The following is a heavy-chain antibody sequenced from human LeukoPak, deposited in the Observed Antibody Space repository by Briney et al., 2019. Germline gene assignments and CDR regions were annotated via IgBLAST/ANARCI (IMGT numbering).Heavy chain of an antibody. Sequence: GGSLRLSCAASGFTFSDYYMSWIRQAPGKGLEWVSYISSSGSTIYYADSVKGRFTISRDNAKNSLYLQINSLRAEDTAVYYCARGATIPGDYYCYGMDVWGQGTTVTVSS. J-gene: IGHJ6*02. CDR1: GFTFSDYY. V-gene: IGHV3-11*01. D-gene: IGHD5-12*01. CDR2: ISSSGSTI. CDR3: ARGATIPGDYYCYGMDV.